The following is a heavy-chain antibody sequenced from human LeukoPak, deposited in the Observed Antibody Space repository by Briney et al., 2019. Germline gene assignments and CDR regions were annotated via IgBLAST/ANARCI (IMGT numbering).Heavy chain of an antibody. Sequence: PSETLSFTCAVYGGSFSGYYWSWIRQPPGKGLEWIGEINHSGSTNYNPSLKSRVTISVDTSKNQFSLKLSSVTAADTAVYYCARLDSSGYYLDFWGQGTLVTVSS. V-gene: IGHV4-34*01. J-gene: IGHJ4*02. D-gene: IGHD3-22*01. CDR3: ARLDSSGYYLDF. CDR2: INHSGST. CDR1: GGSFSGYY.